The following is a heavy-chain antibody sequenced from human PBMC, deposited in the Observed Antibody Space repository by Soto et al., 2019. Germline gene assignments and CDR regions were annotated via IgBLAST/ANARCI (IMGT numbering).Heavy chain of an antibody. CDR1: GGSISSYY. J-gene: IGHJ4*02. V-gene: IGHV4-4*07. Sequence: SETLSLTCPVSGGSISSYYWSWIRQPAGKGLEWIGRIYTSGSTNYNPSLKSRVTMSVDTSKNQFSLKLSSVTAADTAVYYCARQAQWLVREYYFDYWGQGTLVTVSS. CDR3: ARQAQWLVREYYFDY. D-gene: IGHD6-19*01. CDR2: IYTSGST.